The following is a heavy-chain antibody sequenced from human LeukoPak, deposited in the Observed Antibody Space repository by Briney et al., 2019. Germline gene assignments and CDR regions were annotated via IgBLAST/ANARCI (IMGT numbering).Heavy chain of an antibody. CDR3: TTEGDYGDYYDY. Sequence: GGSLRLSCAASGFTFSNAWMSWVRQAPGKGLEWVGRIKSKTEGGTTDYAAPVKGRFTISRDDSKNTLYLQMNSLKTEDTAVYYCTTEGDYGDYYDYWGQGTLVTVSS. D-gene: IGHD4-17*01. J-gene: IGHJ4*02. CDR2: IKSKTEGGTT. V-gene: IGHV3-15*01. CDR1: GFTFSNAW.